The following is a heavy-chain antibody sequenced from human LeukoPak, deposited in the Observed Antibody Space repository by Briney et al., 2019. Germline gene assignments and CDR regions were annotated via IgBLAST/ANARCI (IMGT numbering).Heavy chain of an antibody. V-gene: IGHV3-30*03. CDR1: GFTFSSYT. CDR3: ARAAVVTGGLDL. D-gene: IGHD2-21*02. Sequence: GGSLRLSCAASGFTFSSYTMHWVRQAPGKGLEWVAVISFDGITKYYADSVRGRVPISRDNSRNTLFLEINSLRPEDTAVYFCARAAVVTGGLDLWGRGTLVTVSS. J-gene: IGHJ2*01. CDR2: ISFDGITK.